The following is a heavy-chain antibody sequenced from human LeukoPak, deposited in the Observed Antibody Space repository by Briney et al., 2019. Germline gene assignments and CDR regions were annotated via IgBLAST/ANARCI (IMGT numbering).Heavy chain of an antibody. V-gene: IGHV4-59*11. CDR3: ATIRRGSIYGYFDF. J-gene: IGHJ4*02. Sequence: PSETLSLTCTVSGASMSTHYWSWLRQPPGKGLEWIGYLLDSWRTKDNPSLQSRVTLSAVTSKNQFSLRLTSVTAADTAVYYCATIRRGSIYGYFDFWGQGILVTVSS. CDR1: GASMSTHY. D-gene: IGHD5-18*01. CDR2: LLDSWRT.